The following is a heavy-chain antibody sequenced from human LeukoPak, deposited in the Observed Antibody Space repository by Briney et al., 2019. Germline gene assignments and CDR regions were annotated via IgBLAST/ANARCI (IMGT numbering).Heavy chain of an antibody. Sequence: PGGSLRLSCAASGFTFSSYGMHWVRQAPGKGLEWVAVISYDGSNKYYADSVKGRFTISRDNSKNTLYLQMNSLRAEDTAVYYCAKDGNYYEILTGYSFFEHWGQGSLVTVSS. CDR1: GFTFSSYG. CDR2: ISYDGSNK. CDR3: AKDGNYYEILTGYSFFEH. D-gene: IGHD3-9*01. V-gene: IGHV3-30*18. J-gene: IGHJ4*02.